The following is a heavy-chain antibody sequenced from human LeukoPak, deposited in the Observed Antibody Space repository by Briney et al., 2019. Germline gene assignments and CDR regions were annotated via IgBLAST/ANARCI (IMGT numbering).Heavy chain of an antibody. D-gene: IGHD3-10*01. CDR2: IYWNGGST. Sequence: PGGSLRLSCVASGFTFDDYAMTWVRQAPGKGLEWVSGIYWNGGSTGYADSVEGRFTISRDNAKNSLYLQMNSLRAEDTALYYCARVTSSMVRAFDPWGQGTLVTVSS. J-gene: IGHJ5*02. CDR3: ARVTSSMVRAFDP. CDR1: GFTFDDYA. V-gene: IGHV3-20*04.